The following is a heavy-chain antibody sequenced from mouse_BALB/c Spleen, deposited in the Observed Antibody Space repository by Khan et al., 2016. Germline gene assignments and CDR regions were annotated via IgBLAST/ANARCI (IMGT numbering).Heavy chain of an antibody. J-gene: IGHJ4*01. CDR1: GFTFTDYY. Sequence: EVELVESGGGLVQPGGSLRLSCATSGFTFTDYYMSWVRQPPGKALEWLGFIRNKANGYTTEYSASVKGRFTISRDNSQSILYLQMNTRRAEDSATYYCARVYGRRAYAMDYWGQGTAVTVSS. CDR2: IRNKANGYTT. D-gene: IGHD1-1*01. CDR3: ARVYGRRAYAMDY. V-gene: IGHV7-3*02.